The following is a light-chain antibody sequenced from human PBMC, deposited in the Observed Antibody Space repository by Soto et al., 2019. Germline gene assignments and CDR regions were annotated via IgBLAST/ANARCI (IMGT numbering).Light chain of an antibody. Sequence: DIQMTQSPSSLSASVGDRVTITCRASQSISSYLNWYQQKPGKAPKHLIYAASSLQSGVPSRFSGRGSVTDFTLTISSLQPEDFATYYCQQSYSTSWTVGQGTKVEIK. CDR3: QQSYSTSWT. CDR2: AAS. V-gene: IGKV1-39*01. CDR1: QSISSY. J-gene: IGKJ1*01.